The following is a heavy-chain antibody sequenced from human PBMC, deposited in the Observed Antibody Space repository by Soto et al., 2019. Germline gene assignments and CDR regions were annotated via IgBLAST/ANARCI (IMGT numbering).Heavy chain of an antibody. Sequence: GESPKISCKGSGYDFSTYWISWVRQMSGKGLEYVGIIYPGDYDTRYSPSCKGLVTISVDKTTSTAYLQWGSLKSSDTYLYYCAGGITSTLHPNHFDFWGQGTLVTVSS. CDR2: IYPGDYDT. V-gene: IGHV5-51*01. D-gene: IGHD3-16*01. J-gene: IGHJ4*01. CDR1: GYDFSTYW. CDR3: AGGITSTLHPNHFDF.